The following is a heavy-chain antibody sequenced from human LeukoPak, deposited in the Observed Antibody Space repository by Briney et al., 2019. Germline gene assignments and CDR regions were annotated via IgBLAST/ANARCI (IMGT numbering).Heavy chain of an antibody. CDR1: GFTFSSYW. J-gene: IGHJ4*02. D-gene: IGHD6-13*01. CDR3: ARDPGIAAVRD. Sequence: GGSLRLSCAASGFTFSSYWMSWDRQAPGRGLEWVANIKQDGSEKYYVDSVKGRFTISRDNAKDSLYLQMNSLRAEDTAVYYRARDPGIAAVRDWGQGTLVTVSS. V-gene: IGHV3-7*01. CDR2: IKQDGSEK.